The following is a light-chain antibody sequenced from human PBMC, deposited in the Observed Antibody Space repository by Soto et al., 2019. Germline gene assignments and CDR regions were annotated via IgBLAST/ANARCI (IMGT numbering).Light chain of an antibody. CDR3: QHYINLPRT. V-gene: IGKV3-15*01. Sequence: EIVMTQSPATLSVSPGEGATLPCRASQSVSSNLVWYQHKPGQAPRLLIYGASTRATDVPARFSGSGSGTDFTLTISSLQSEDYEVYYCQHYINLPRTFGGGTKVDIK. CDR2: GAS. J-gene: IGKJ4*01. CDR1: QSVSSN.